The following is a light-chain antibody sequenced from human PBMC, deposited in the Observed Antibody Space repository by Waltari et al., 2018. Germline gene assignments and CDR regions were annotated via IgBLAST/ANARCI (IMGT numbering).Light chain of an antibody. J-gene: IGLJ2*01. CDR1: VLGDNS. Sequence: SYELTQPPSVSMSPGQTATITCSGHVLGDNSASWYQQKSGQSPVLVIYRNNQRPAGIPGRFSGSSSGNTATLTVSGTQGMDEADYYCQAWDNSNVIFGGGTKLTVL. CDR3: QAWDNSNVI. V-gene: IGLV3-1*01. CDR2: RNN.